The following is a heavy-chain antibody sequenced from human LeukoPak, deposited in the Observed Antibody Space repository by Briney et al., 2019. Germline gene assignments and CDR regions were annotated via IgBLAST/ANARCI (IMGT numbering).Heavy chain of an antibody. J-gene: IGHJ1*01. CDR2: ISDNGGST. CDR3: AREGGYCSSTSCYGFRYFQH. D-gene: IGHD2-2*01. Sequence: PGGSLRLSCAASGFTFSSYAMHWVRQAPGKGLEYVSAISDNGGSTYYVNSVKGRFTISRDNSKNTLYLQMGSLRAEDMAVYYCAREGGYCSSTSCYGFRYFQHWGQGTLVTVSS. CDR1: GFTFSSYA. V-gene: IGHV3-64*01.